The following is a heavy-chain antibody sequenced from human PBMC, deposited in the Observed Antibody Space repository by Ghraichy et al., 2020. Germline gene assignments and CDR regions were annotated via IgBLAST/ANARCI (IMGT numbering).Heavy chain of an antibody. J-gene: IGHJ4*02. CDR3: ARGRDYDSSGYHLDY. V-gene: IGHV4-4*07. CDR2: IYSSGDS. CDR1: GGPVTHYY. D-gene: IGHD3-22*01. Sequence: SETLSLTCTASGGPVTHYYWTWVRQPAGKGLEWIGRIYSSGDSDFNPSLRSRVTMSVDTSKTQFSLNLSSVTAADTAVYYCARGRDYDSSGYHLDYWGQGTLVTVSS.